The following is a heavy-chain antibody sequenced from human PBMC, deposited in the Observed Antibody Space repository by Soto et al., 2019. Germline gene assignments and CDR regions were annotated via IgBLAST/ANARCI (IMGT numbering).Heavy chain of an antibody. CDR1: GADLSSGGYF. CDR3: TREQSDDNYFDP. Sequence: QVKLQQSGPGLVKPSETLSLTCTVSGADLSSGGYFYTSARQPPGKGLEWLEYSYYSGGTNYNRSRKSPVTIYLGKSKNQLSLRLIYVTAANTAVYYRTREQSDDNYFDPWVQGTLVTVSP. CDR2: SYYSGGT. V-gene: IGHV4-61*08. D-gene: IGHD6-19*01. J-gene: IGHJ5*02.